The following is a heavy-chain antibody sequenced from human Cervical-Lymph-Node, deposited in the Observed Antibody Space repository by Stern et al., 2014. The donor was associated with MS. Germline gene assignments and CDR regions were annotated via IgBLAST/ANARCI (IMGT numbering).Heavy chain of an antibody. D-gene: IGHD3-22*01. J-gene: IGHJ3*02. V-gene: IGHV3-21*01. CDR2: ISSSSSYI. CDR1: GFTFSSYS. Sequence: EVQLVEYGGGLVKPGGSLRLSCAASGFTFSSYSMNWVRQAPGKGLAWVSSISSSSSYIYYADSVKGRFTISRDNAKNSLYLQMNSLRAEDTAVYYCARDQGGKYYDSSGYYSDAFDIGGQGTMVTVSS. CDR3: ARDQGGKYYDSSGYYSDAFDI.